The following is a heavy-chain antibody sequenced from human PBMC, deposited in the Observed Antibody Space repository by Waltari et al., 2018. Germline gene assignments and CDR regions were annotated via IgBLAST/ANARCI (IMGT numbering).Heavy chain of an antibody. Sequence: EVQLVESGGGLVQPGGSLRLSCAASGFTFSRFWMSWVRQAPGKGLEWVANKDQDGTVTKYGDSVKGRFTTSRDNARNSLYLQMNSLRVDDTAVYYCVRDDDGGMGAVWGQGTTVTVSS. CDR3: VRDDDGGMGAV. D-gene: IGHD3-16*01. CDR2: KDQDGTVT. J-gene: IGHJ6*02. V-gene: IGHV3-7*01. CDR1: GFTFSRFW.